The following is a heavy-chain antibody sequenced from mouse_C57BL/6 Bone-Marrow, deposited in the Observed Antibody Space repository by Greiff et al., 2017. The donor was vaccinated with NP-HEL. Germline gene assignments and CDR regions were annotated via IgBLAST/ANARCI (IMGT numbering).Heavy chain of an antibody. V-gene: IGHV1-55*01. CDR2: IYPGSGST. J-gene: IGHJ2*01. CDR1: GYTFTSYW. CDR3: ARRAGTSRDFDY. D-gene: IGHD4-1*01. Sequence: VQLQQSGAELVKPGASVKMSCKASGYTFTSYWITWVKQRPGQGLEWIGDIYPGSGSTNYNEKFKSKATLTVDTSSSPAYMQLSSLTSEDSAVYYCARRAGTSRDFDYWGQGTTLTVSS.